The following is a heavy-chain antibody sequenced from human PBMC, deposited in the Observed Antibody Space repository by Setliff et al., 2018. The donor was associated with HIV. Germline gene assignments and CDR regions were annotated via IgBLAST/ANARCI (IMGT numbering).Heavy chain of an antibody. CDR1: NGSFSGYY. CDR3: AAWGPRYSYAPYFFDS. D-gene: IGHD5-18*01. Sequence: SETLSLTCAVYNGSFSGYYWTWIRQPPGKGLEWIGEINHSGSTDYSPSLKSRVTISVDASRNQFSLRLSSVTAADTAVYYCAAWGPRYSYAPYFFDSWGQGTLVTVSS. J-gene: IGHJ4*02. CDR2: INHSGST. V-gene: IGHV4-34*01.